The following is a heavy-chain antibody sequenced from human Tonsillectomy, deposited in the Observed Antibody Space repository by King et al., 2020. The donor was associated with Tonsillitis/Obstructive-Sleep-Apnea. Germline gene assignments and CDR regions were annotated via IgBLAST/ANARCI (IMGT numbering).Heavy chain of an antibody. CDR1: GFTVTSNY. V-gene: IGHV3-66*01. CDR3: ARALGVTTTGSFA. Sequence: EVQLVQSGGGLVQPGGSLRLSCAASGFTVTSNYMTWVRQAPGKGLEWVSVIYSGGSTYYADSVKGRFTISRDNSKNTLYLQMNSLRAEDTAVYYCARALGVTTTGSFAWGQGTLVTVSS. CDR2: IYSGGST. J-gene: IGHJ4*02. D-gene: IGHD4-17*01.